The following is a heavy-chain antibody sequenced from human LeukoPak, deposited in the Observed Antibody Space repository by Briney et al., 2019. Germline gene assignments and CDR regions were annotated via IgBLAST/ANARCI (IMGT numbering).Heavy chain of an antibody. V-gene: IGHV3-21*01. Sequence: PGGSLRLSCAASGFTFSIYSMNGVRQAPGKGLEWVSVISGTSSYIYYADSVKGRFTISRDNAKNSLYLQMNSLRAEDTAAYYCARGPYSSSWSEFDYWGQGTLVTVSS. CDR1: GFTFSIYS. D-gene: IGHD6-13*01. CDR3: ARGPYSSSWSEFDY. CDR2: ISGTSSYI. J-gene: IGHJ4*02.